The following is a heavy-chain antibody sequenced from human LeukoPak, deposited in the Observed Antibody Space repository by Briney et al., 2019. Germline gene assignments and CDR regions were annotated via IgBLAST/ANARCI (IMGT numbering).Heavy chain of an antibody. V-gene: IGHV4-59*08. Sequence: SETLSLTCTVSGGSISNYYWSWIRQPPGKRLEWIGYIYYGGSTNYNPSLKSRVTISEDTSNNQVSLNLTSVTAADTAVYYCARGWDYFDYWGQGTLVTVSS. CDR3: ARGWDYFDY. J-gene: IGHJ4*02. D-gene: IGHD1-26*01. CDR1: GGSISNYY. CDR2: IYYGGST.